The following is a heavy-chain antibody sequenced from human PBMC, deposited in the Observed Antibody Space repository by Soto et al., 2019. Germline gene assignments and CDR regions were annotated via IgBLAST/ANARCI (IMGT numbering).Heavy chain of an antibody. D-gene: IGHD6-13*01. J-gene: IGHJ5*02. V-gene: IGHV4-39*01. Sequence: SETLSLTWTVSGGSISSSSYYWGWIRQPPGKGLEWIGSIYYSGSTYYNPSLKCRVTISVDTSKNQFSLKLSSVTAADTAVYYCARPLAAAGVLRGNLFDPWCQGTLVTVSS. CDR3: ARPLAAAGVLRGNLFDP. CDR1: GGSISSSSYY. CDR2: IYYSGST.